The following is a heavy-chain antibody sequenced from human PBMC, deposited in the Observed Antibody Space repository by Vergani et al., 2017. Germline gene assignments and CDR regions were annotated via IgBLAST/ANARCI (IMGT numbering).Heavy chain of an antibody. J-gene: IGHJ3*01. D-gene: IGHD2-2*01. CDR3: AXEYSSTSGRAFDF. CDR2: VSTGTKSQ. CDR1: GFDFSSYI. V-gene: IGHV3-48*01. Sequence: QLVESGGGWVQPGGSLRLSCVVSGFDFSSYIMNWVRQAPGKGLEWVSFVSTGTKSQSYAESVKGRFPISRDSAKNSLYLQMDSLRAEDTAVYYCAXEYSSTSGRAFDFWGQGTKVTVSS.